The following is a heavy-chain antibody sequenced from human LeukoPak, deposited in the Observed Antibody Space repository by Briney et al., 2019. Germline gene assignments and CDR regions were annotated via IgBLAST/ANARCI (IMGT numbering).Heavy chain of an antibody. J-gene: IGHJ3*02. Sequence: GGSVRLSCAASGFTFSTYTIIWARQAPGKGLEWVSLINPSGANTYYADSVKGRFTISRDNSKNMLYLQINSLRAEDTAVYYCAKDRVGLADAFDIWAQGTMVTVSS. CDR3: AKDRVGLADAFDI. V-gene: IGHV3-23*01. D-gene: IGHD2-2*01. CDR2: INPSGANT. CDR1: GFTFSTYT.